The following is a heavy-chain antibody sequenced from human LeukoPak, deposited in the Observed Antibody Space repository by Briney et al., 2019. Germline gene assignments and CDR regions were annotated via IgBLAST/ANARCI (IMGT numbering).Heavy chain of an antibody. CDR3: AKDGTWIQLWFDS. D-gene: IGHD5-18*01. CDR1: GFTFSNYA. V-gene: IGHV3-23*01. Sequence: PGGSLRLSCAASGFTFSNYAMSWVRQAPGKGLEWVSAISGSGGSTYYADSVKGRFTISRDNSKNALYLQMNSLRAEDTAVYYCAKDGTWIQLWFDSWGQGTLVTVPS. CDR2: ISGSGGST. J-gene: IGHJ5*01.